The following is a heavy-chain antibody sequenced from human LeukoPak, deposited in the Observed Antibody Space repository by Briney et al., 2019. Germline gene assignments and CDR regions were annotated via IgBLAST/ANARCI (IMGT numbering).Heavy chain of an antibody. CDR3: ARVPQATVAGRISYGMDV. CDR2: ISAYNGNT. CDR1: GGTFSSYA. V-gene: IGHV1-18*01. J-gene: IGHJ6*02. Sequence: ASVKVSCKASGGTFSSYAISWVRQAPGQGLEWMGWISAYNGNTNYAQKLQGRVTMTTDTSTSTAYMELRSLRSDDTAVYYCARVPQATVAGRISYGMDVWGQGTTVTVSS. D-gene: IGHD6-19*01.